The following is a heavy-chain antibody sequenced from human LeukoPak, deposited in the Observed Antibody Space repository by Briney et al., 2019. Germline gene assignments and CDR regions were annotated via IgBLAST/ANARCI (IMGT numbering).Heavy chain of an antibody. D-gene: IGHD1-26*01. V-gene: IGHV4-61*02. CDR1: GGSISSGSYY. CDR3: ARGDSGSYQYYFDY. Sequence: PSQTLSLTCTVSGGSISSGSYYWSWIRQPAGKGLEWIGRIYTSGSTNYNPSLKSRVTISVDTSKNQFSLKLSSVTAADTAAYYCARGDSGSYQYYFDYWGQGTLVTVSS. J-gene: IGHJ4*02. CDR2: IYTSGST.